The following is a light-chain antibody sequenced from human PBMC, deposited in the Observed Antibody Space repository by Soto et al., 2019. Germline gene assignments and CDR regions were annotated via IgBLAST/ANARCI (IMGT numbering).Light chain of an antibody. CDR2: DAS. CDR3: QQRNNWPWT. CDR1: QSVSTD. Sequence: DNVLTQSPDTLSLPPEESATLSCRASQSVSTDLALYQQKPGQAPRLLIYDASDRATGIPARFSGSGSGTDFTLTISSLAPEDFAVYYCQQRNNWPWTFGQGTKVDIK. J-gene: IGKJ1*01. V-gene: IGKV3-11*01.